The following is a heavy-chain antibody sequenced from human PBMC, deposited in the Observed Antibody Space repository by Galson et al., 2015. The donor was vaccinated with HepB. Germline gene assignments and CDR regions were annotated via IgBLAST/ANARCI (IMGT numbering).Heavy chain of an antibody. V-gene: IGHV3-11*06. CDR3: ATYVETAMALDY. D-gene: IGHD5-18*01. Sequence: SLRLSCAASGFTFSDYYMSWIRQAPGKGLEWVSYISSSNSYTNYADSVKGRFTISRDNAKNSLYLQMNSLRAEDTAVYYCATYVETAMALDYWGQGTLVTVSS. CDR1: GFTFSDYY. CDR2: ISSSNSYT. J-gene: IGHJ4*02.